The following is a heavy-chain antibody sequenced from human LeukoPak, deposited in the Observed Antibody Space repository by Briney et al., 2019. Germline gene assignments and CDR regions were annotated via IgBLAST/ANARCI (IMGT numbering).Heavy chain of an antibody. J-gene: IGHJ4*02. D-gene: IGHD3-22*01. CDR2: ISWNSGSI. Sequence: PGRSLRLSCAASGFTFDDYAMHWVRQAPGKGLGWVSGISWNSGSIGYADSVKGRFTISRDNAKNSLYLQMNSLRAEDTALYYCAKGRTHYYDSSGYFDYWGQGTLVTVSS. CDR3: AKGRTHYYDSSGYFDY. V-gene: IGHV3-9*01. CDR1: GFTFDDYA.